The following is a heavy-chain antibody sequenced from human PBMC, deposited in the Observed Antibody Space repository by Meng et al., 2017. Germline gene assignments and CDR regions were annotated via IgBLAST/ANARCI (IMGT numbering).Heavy chain of an antibody. V-gene: IGHV3-30*01. J-gene: IGHJ4*02. D-gene: IGHD3-10*01. CDR1: GFTFSSYA. CDR3: ASMGY. CDR2: ISYDGSNK. Sequence: QVNVVESGGGVVQPGRSLRLSCAASGFTFSSYAMHWVRQAPGKGLEWVAVISYDGSNKYYADSVKGRFTISRDNSKNTLYLQMNSLRAEDTAVYYCASMGYWGQGTLVTGSS.